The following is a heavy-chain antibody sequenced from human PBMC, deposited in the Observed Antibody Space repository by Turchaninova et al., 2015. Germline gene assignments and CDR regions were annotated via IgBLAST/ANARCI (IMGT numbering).Heavy chain of an antibody. Sequence: LGQPGGSLRLSCVASGFTFSTYAMTWVRQAPGKGLEWVSAVSSSGADTSYADSVEGRFTISRDNSKNTLYLQMNSLRVEDTAVYYCAKPPTEYRSNWYTYSLAYWGQGTLVTVSS. V-gene: IGHV3-23*01. J-gene: IGHJ4*02. D-gene: IGHD6-13*01. CDR3: AKPPTEYRSNWYTYSLAY. CDR1: GFTFSTYA. CDR2: VSSSGADT.